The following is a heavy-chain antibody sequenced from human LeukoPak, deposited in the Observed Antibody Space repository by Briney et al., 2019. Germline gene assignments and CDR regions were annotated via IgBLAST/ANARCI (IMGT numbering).Heavy chain of an antibody. Sequence: ASVKVSCKASGYTFTTYYMHWVRQAPGQGLEWMGIINPSGGSTTYAQKFQGRVTITADESTSTAYMELSSLRSEDTAVYYCAREGITGTTGFFDYWGQGTLVTVSS. J-gene: IGHJ4*02. CDR1: GYTFTTYY. V-gene: IGHV1-46*01. CDR3: AREGITGTTGFFDY. D-gene: IGHD1/OR15-1a*01. CDR2: INPSGGST.